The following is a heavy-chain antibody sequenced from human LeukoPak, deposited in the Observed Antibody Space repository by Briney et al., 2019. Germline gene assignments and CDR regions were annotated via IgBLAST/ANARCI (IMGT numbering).Heavy chain of an antibody. V-gene: IGHV1-69*13. CDR3: ARGDIVVVPAAMPGAFDI. D-gene: IGHD2-2*01. Sequence: SVKVSCKASGGTLSSYAISWVRQAPGQGLEWMGGIIPISATANYAQKFQGGVTITADESTSTAYMELSSLRSEDTAVYYCARGDIVVVPAAMPGAFDIWGQGTMVTVSS. J-gene: IGHJ3*02. CDR2: IIPISATA. CDR1: GGTLSSYA.